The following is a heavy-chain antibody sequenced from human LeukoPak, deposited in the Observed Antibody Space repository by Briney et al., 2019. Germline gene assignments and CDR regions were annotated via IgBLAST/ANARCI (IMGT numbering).Heavy chain of an antibody. CDR1: GYTFTHYY. D-gene: IGHD5-12*01. CDR3: ARGEVAMSD. Sequence: GASVKVSCKASGYTFTHYYIHWVRQAPGQGLEWMGWINPNTGDTASAQKSQGRVTLPRDTSTRTAYMDLRRPRYDDTAVYFCARGEVAMSDWGQRARVTVS. V-gene: IGHV1-2*02. CDR2: INPNTGDT. J-gene: IGHJ4*02.